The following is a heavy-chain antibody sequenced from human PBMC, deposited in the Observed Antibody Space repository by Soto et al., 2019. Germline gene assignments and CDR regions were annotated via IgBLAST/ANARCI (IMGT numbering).Heavy chain of an antibody. CDR1: PRSLITPS. J-gene: IGHJ3*02. Sequence: GHSLKISCKPSPRSLITPSLAWARQMPGKGLEWMGVFYPGDSDARYSPSFAGQAPISVDKSITTAYLHWSSLEASDSAVYYCARQGDMAATPADAFDIWCQGTLVTVSS. CDR2: FYPGDSDA. V-gene: IGHV5-51*01. D-gene: IGHD6-19*01. CDR3: ARQGDMAATPADAFDI.